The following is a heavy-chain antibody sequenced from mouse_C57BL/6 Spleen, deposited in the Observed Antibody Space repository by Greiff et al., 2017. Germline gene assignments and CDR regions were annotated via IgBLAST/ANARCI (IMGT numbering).Heavy chain of an antibody. Sequence: VQLQESGAELVRPGASVKISCKASGYAFSSYWMNWVKQRPGKGLEWIGQLYPGDGDTNYNGKFKGKATLTADKSSSTAYMQLSSLTSGDSAVYVCARGDFQMRLANGGQRTLVTVAA. J-gene: IGHJ3*01. V-gene: IGHV1-80*01. CDR1: GYAFSSYW. CDR2: LYPGDGDT. CDR3: ARGDFQMRLAN.